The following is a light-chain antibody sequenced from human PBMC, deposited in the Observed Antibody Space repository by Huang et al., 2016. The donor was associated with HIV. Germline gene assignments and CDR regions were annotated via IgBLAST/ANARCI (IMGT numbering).Light chain of an antibody. V-gene: IGKV2-30*02. CDR3: MQGTHWPLT. Sequence: DVVMTQSPLSLPVTLGQPASISCRSSQSLVHSDGNNYLNWFHQRPGQSPRRLISKVSNRDSGVPDRYSGSGSGTDFTLKISRVEAEDVGVYYCMQGTHWPLTFGGGTKVEIK. CDR2: KVS. CDR1: QSLVHSDGNNY. J-gene: IGKJ4*01.